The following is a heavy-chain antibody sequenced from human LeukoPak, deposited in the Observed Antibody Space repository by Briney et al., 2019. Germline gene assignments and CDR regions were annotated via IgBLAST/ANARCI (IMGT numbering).Heavy chain of an antibody. CDR2: IDYSGYT. Sequence: PSETLSLTCTVSGGSISSYYWSWIRQPPGKRLEWIGYIDYSGYTNYNPSLKSRVTISVDTSKNQFSLKLTSVTAADTAVHFCARGGYYGSGNDFRFDPWGQGTLVTVSS. J-gene: IGHJ5*02. D-gene: IGHD3-10*01. V-gene: IGHV4-59*13. CDR1: GGSISSYY. CDR3: ARGGYYGSGNDFRFDP.